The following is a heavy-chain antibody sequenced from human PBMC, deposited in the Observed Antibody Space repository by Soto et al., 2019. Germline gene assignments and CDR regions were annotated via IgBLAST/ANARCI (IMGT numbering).Heavy chain of an antibody. Sequence: SQTLSLTCAISGDSVSSDSAAWNWIRQSPSRGLEWLGRTYYRSKWYYDYAVSVKSRITINPDTSKNQFSLQLNSVTAADTAVYYCARLIERRYSSVYGMDVWGQGTTVTVSS. CDR1: GDSVSSDSAA. J-gene: IGHJ6*02. CDR3: ARLIERRYSSVYGMDV. V-gene: IGHV6-1*01. D-gene: IGHD6-19*01. CDR2: TYYRSKWYY.